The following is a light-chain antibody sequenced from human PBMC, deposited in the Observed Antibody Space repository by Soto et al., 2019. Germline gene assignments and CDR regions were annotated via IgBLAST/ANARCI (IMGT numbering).Light chain of an antibody. CDR2: LSS. CDR1: QTLLHGNGYNY. CDR3: MQGLRPMYT. J-gene: IGKJ2*01. V-gene: IGKV2-28*01. Sequence: IALTQSPLSLPVTPGEPASISCRSSQTLLHGNGYNYLDWYLQKPGQSPPLLIYLSSNRASGFPDRFSGSGSGTDFTLKISRVEAEDVGIFYCMQGLRPMYTFGQGTKLEIK.